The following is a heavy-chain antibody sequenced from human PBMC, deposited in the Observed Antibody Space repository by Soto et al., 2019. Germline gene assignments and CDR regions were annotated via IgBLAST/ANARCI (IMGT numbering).Heavy chain of an antibody. D-gene: IGHD6-6*01. CDR1: GFTFDDYA. Sequence: PGGSLRLSCAASGFTFDDYAMHRVRQAPGKGLEWFSGISWNSGSIGYADSVKGRFSISRDNAKNSLYLQMNSLRAEDTALYYCAKDYSSSPERTPFDYWGQGTLVTVSS. CDR3: AKDYSSSPERTPFDY. CDR2: ISWNSGSI. V-gene: IGHV3-9*01. J-gene: IGHJ4*02.